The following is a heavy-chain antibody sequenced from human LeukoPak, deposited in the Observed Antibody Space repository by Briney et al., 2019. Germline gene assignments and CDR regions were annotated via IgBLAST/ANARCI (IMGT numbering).Heavy chain of an antibody. CDR3: AKDRRSMVRGSLAY. D-gene: IGHD3-10*01. J-gene: IGHJ4*02. CDR2: ISWNSGSI. Sequence: GGSLTLSCLASGFTLVDYAMHWVRQAPGRGREWVSGISWNSGSIGYADSVKGRFTSSRDNAKNSLYLQMNSLRAEDTALYYGAKDRRSMVRGSLAYWGQGTLVTVSS. V-gene: IGHV3-9*01. CDR1: GFTLVDYA.